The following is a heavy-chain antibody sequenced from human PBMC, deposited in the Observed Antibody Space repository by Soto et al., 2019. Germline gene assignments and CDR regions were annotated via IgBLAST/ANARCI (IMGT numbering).Heavy chain of an antibody. CDR2: VSPPFRTA. J-gene: IGHJ6*02. D-gene: IGHD3-10*01. CDR1: GVSFNNNG. CDR3: ARVLHYGSGSESPYGMDV. V-gene: IGHV1-69*01. Sequence: QVQLVQSGAEVQQPGSSVKVSCKTSGVSFNNNGIGWVRQAPGHGLEWMGGVSPPFRTANYARKFQGSISMTADASTGTGNMELSSLISEDTAQYYCARVLHYGSGSESPYGMDVWGQGTTVTVSS.